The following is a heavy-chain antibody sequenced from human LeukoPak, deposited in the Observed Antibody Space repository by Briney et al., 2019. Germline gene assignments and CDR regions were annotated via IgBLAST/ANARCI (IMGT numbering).Heavy chain of an antibody. J-gene: IGHJ1*01. D-gene: IGHD2-21*02. CDR3: ARLYRGLLFPEYFQH. Sequence: PSETLSLTCTVSGGSISSSSYYWGWIRQPPGKGLEWIGRIYYSGSTYYNPSLKSRVTISVDTSKNQFSLKLSSVTAADTAVYYCARLYRGLLFPEYFQHWGQGTLVTVSS. CDR1: GGSISSSSYY. V-gene: IGHV4-39*01. CDR2: IYYSGST.